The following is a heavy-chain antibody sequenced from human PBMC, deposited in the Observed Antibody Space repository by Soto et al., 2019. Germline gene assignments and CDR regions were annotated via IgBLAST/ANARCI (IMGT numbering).Heavy chain of an antibody. CDR3: ARDMSLGYYGSGATDY. CDR2: IWYDGSNK. J-gene: IGHJ4*02. Sequence: GESLKISCAASGFTFSSYGMHWVRQAPGEGLEWVAVIWYDGSNKYYADSVKGRFTISRDNSKNTLYLQMNSLRAEDTAVYYCARDMSLGYYGSGATDYWGQGTLVTVSS. V-gene: IGHV3-33*01. CDR1: GFTFSSYG. D-gene: IGHD3-10*01.